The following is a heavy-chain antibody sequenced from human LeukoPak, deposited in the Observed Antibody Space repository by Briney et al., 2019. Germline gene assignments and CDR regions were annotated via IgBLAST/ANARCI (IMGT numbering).Heavy chain of an antibody. D-gene: IGHD4-17*01. CDR2: IKQDGSEK. V-gene: IGHV3-7*01. Sequence: GGSLRLSCAASGFTFSSYWMSWVRQAPGKGLEWVANIKQDGSEKYYVDSAKGRFTISRDNAKNSLYLQMNSLRAEDTAVYYCARVDFDYGDYVEAFDIWGQGTMVTVSS. CDR1: GFTFSSYW. J-gene: IGHJ3*02. CDR3: ARVDFDYGDYVEAFDI.